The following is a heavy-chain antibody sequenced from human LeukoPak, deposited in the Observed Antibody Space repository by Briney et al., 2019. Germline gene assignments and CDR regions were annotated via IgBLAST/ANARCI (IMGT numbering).Heavy chain of an antibody. V-gene: IGHV3-33*08. J-gene: IGHJ4*02. CDR1: GFTFSSYW. CDR2: IWYDGSNK. D-gene: IGHD6-6*01. Sequence: GGSLRLSCAASGFTFSSYWMSWVRQAPGKGLEWVAVIWYDGSNKYYADSVKGRFTISRDNSKNTLYLQMNSLRAEDTAVYYCARGGYSSSSAFNYWGQGTLVTVSS. CDR3: ARGGYSSSSAFNY.